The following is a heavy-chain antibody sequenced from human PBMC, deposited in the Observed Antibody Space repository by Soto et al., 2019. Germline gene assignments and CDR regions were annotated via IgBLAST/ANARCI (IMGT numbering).Heavy chain of an antibody. CDR2: ISGSGGST. J-gene: IGHJ6*02. Sequence: GGSLRLSCAASGFTFSSYAMSWVRQAPGKGLEWVSAISGSGGSTYYADSVKGRFTMSRSNSKNTLYVQMNSLRAEDTVVYYCAAVTTSYYYYGMDVWGQGTTVTVSS. CDR3: AAVTTSYYYYGMDV. CDR1: GFTFSSYA. V-gene: IGHV3-23*01. D-gene: IGHD4-4*01.